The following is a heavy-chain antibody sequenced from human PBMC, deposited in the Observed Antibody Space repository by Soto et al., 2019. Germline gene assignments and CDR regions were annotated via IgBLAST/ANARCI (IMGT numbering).Heavy chain of an antibody. CDR2: IYYSGST. CDR1: CGSISSYY. D-gene: IGHD2-15*01. CDR3: ARHPNCSGGSCYFSGWWFDP. J-gene: IGHJ5*02. V-gene: IGHV4-59*01. Sequence: SETLSLTCTVSCGSISSYYWSWIRQPPGKGLEWIGYIYYSGSTNYNPSLKSRVTISVDTSKNQFSLKLSSVTAADTAVYYCARHPNCSGGSCYFSGWWFDPWGQGTLVTVSS.